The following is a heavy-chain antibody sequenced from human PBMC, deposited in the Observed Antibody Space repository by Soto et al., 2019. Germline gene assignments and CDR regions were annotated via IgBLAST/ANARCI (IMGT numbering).Heavy chain of an antibody. CDR3: ATDHSGSYRSIDY. J-gene: IGHJ4*02. CDR1: GYTLTELS. D-gene: IGHD1-26*01. CDR2: FDPEGGET. V-gene: IGHV1-24*01. Sequence: ASVKVSCKVSGYTLTELSMHWVRQAPGKGLEWMGGFDPEGGETIYAQKFQGRVTMTEDTSTDTAYMELSSLRSEDTAVYYCATDHSGSYRSIDYWGQGTLVTVSS.